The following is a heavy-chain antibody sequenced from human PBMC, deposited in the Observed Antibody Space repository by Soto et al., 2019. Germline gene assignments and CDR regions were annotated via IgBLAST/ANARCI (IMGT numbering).Heavy chain of an antibody. CDR1: GLTFSSYS. CDR3: ARHPERIAEIGWFDP. Sequence: EVPLVESGGGLVKPGGSLRLSCAASGLTFSSYSMNWVRQAPGKGLEWVSYISSSSSTIYYADSVKGRFTISRDNAKNSLYLQRNSLRAEDTAVYYCARHPERIAEIGWFDPWGQGTLVTVSS. CDR2: ISSSSSTI. V-gene: IGHV3-48*01. D-gene: IGHD6-13*01. J-gene: IGHJ5*02.